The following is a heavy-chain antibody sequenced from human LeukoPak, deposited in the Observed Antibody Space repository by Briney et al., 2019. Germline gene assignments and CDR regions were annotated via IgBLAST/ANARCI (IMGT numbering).Heavy chain of an antibody. D-gene: IGHD3-10*01. CDR2: ISSTTSTI. CDR3: ARDAWFGELWRSFFDY. CDR1: GFTFRTYS. V-gene: IGHV3-48*01. Sequence: GGSLRLSCAVSGFTFRTYSMNWVRQAPGKGLEWVSYISSTTSTIYYADSVRGRFTISRDNAKNSLYLQMNSLRAEDTAVYYCARDAWFGELWRSFFDYWGQGTLVTVSS. J-gene: IGHJ4*02.